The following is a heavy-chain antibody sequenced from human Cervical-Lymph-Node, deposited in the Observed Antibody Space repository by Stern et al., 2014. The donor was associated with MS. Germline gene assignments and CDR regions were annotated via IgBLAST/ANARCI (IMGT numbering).Heavy chain of an antibody. V-gene: IGHV4-59*01. J-gene: IGHJ4*02. CDR3: ARDSRDYFDY. D-gene: IGHD3-10*01. Sequence: QVQLQESGPGLVKPSETLSLTCTVSGDSISGYYWNWIRQPPGKGLEWIGYIYDSGSTNYNPSLKSRVTISVDTSKNQLSLRLNSVTAADTAVYYCARDSRDYFDYWGQGTLVTVSS. CDR2: IYDSGST. CDR1: GDSISGYY.